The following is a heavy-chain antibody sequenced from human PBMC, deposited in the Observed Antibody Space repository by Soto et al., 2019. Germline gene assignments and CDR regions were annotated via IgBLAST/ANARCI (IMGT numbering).Heavy chain of an antibody. CDR2: IWYDGSNK. Sequence: GGSLRLSCAASGFTFSSYGMHWVRQAPGKGLEWVAVIWYDGSNKYYADSVKGRFTISRDNSKNTLYLQMNSLRAEDTAVYYCARGQPELELWPPTENNLDYWGQGTLVTVSS. J-gene: IGHJ4*02. D-gene: IGHD1-7*01. CDR3: ARGQPELELWPPTENNLDY. V-gene: IGHV3-33*01. CDR1: GFTFSSYG.